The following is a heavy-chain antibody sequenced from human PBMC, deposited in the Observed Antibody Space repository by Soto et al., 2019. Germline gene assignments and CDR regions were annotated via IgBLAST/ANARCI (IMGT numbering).Heavy chain of an antibody. CDR1: GFSLTTRGVS. D-gene: IGHD3-22*01. CDR3: AHIPYFDAGSYYFGVADY. V-gene: IGHV2-5*02. Sequence: QITLKESGPPLVKPTQTLTLTCTFSGFSLTTRGVSVGWIRQPPGKALEWLALIYWDDDKDYNPSLIGPLTINKDTSKIQLVLTMTNMDPGDTAAYYCAHIPYFDAGSYYFGVADYWGQGTLVTVSS. CDR2: IYWDDDK. J-gene: IGHJ4*02.